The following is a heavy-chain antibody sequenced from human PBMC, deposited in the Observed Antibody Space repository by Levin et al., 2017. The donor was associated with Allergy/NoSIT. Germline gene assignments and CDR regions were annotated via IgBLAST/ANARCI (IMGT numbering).Heavy chain of an antibody. CDR2: IWYDGSNK. CDR3: ARDTHLDSGWNEVIDY. J-gene: IGHJ4*02. D-gene: IGHD6-19*01. Sequence: PGGSLRLSCAASGFTFSSYGMHWVRQAPGKGLEWVAVIWYDGSNKYYADSVKGRFTISRDNSKNTLYLQMNSLRAEDTAVYYCARDTHLDSGWNEVIDYWGQGTLVTVSS. V-gene: IGHV3-33*01. CDR1: GFTFSSYG.